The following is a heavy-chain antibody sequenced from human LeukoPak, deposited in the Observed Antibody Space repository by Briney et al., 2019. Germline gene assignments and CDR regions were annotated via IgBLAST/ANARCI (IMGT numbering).Heavy chain of an antibody. Sequence: GGSLRLSCAASGFTVSSNYMSWVRQAPGKGLEWVSVIYSGGSTYYADSVKGRFTISRDNSKNTLYLQMNSLRAEDTAVYYCARINELEQFDCWGQGTLVTVSS. CDR2: IYSGGST. CDR3: ARINELEQFDC. V-gene: IGHV3-53*01. J-gene: IGHJ4*02. CDR1: GFTVSSNY. D-gene: IGHD1/OR15-1a*01.